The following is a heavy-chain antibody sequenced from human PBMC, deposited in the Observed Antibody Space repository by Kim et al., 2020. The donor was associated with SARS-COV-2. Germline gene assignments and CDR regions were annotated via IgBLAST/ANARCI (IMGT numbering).Heavy chain of an antibody. V-gene: IGHV1-69*01. CDR3: ARDLYYYGSGSYNY. J-gene: IGHJ4*02. Sequence: AQKFQGRVTITADESTSTAYMELSSLRSEDTAVYYCARDLYYYGSGSYNYWGQGTLVTVSS. D-gene: IGHD3-10*01.